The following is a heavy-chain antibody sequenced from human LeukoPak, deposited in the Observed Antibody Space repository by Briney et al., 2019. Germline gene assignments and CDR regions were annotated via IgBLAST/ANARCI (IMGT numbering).Heavy chain of an antibody. D-gene: IGHD2-15*01. V-gene: IGHV1-46*01. J-gene: IGHJ6*02. CDR2: INPSGGST. Sequence: ASVKVSCTASGYTFTSYYMHWVRQAPGQGLEWMGIINPSGGSTSYAQKFQGRVTMTRDTSTSTVYMELSSLRSEDTAVYYCARDGIGVGVVAANRFYYYGMDVWGQGTTVTVSS. CDR1: GYTFTSYY. CDR3: ARDGIGVGVVAANRFYYYGMDV.